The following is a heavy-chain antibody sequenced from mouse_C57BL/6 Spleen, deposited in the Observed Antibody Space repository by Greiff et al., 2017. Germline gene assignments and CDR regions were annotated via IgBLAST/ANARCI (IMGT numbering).Heavy chain of an antibody. CDR3: ASSTVVDYYAMDY. J-gene: IGHJ4*01. Sequence: EVKLVESGAELVKPGASVKLSCTASGFNIKDYYMHWVKQRTEQGLEWIGRIDPEDGETKYAPKFQGKATITADTSSNTAYLQLSSLTSEDTAVYYCASSTVVDYYAMDYWGQGTSVTVSS. V-gene: IGHV14-2*01. CDR1: GFNIKDYY. CDR2: IDPEDGET. D-gene: IGHD1-1*01.